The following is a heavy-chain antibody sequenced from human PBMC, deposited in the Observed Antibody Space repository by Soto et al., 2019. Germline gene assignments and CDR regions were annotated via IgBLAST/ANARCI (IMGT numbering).Heavy chain of an antibody. CDR2: IIPIFGTA. CDR1: GGTFSSYA. Sequence: SVKVSCKASGGTFSSYAISWVRQAPGQGLEWMGGIIPIFGTANYAQKFQGRVTITADKSTSTAYMELSSLRSEDTAVYYCASSYDFWSGYYKTLDYWGQGTMVTVYS. V-gene: IGHV1-69*06. D-gene: IGHD3-3*01. J-gene: IGHJ4*02. CDR3: ASSYDFWSGYYKTLDY.